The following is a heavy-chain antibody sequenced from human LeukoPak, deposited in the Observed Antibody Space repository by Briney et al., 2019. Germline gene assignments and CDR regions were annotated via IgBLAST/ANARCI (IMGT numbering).Heavy chain of an antibody. J-gene: IGHJ6*03. CDR3: ARGFPYYYMDV. CDR1: GYTFTGYY. Sequence: ASVTVSCKASGYTFTGYYMHWVRQAPGPGLGLMGRINTNSGSKNYEQQVQGRVTMTRDTSISTAYMELSRLRSDDTAVYYCARGFPYYYMDVWGKGTTVTVSS. D-gene: IGHD2-21*01. V-gene: IGHV1-2*06. CDR2: INTNSGSK.